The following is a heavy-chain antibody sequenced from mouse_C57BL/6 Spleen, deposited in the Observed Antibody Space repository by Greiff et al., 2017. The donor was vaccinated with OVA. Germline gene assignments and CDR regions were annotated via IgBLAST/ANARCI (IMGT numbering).Heavy chain of an antibody. Sequence: EVKLQQSGPELVKPGASVKISCKASGYTFTDYYMNWVKQSHGKSLEWIGDINPNNGGTSYNQKFKGKATLTVDKSSSTAYMELRSLTSEDSAVYYCARRAGRGFAYWGQGTLVTVSA. CDR3: ARRAGRGFAY. CDR2: INPNNGGT. J-gene: IGHJ3*01. D-gene: IGHD3-3*01. V-gene: IGHV1-26*01. CDR1: GYTFTDYY.